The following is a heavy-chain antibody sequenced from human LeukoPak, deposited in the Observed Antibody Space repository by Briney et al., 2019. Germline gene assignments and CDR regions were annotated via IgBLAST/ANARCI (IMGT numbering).Heavy chain of an antibody. Sequence: SETPSLTCTVSGDSISSYYWSWMRHPPGKGLEWIGYISYSGTTSYNPSLKSRVTISVDTSKNQFSLKLSSVTAADTAVYYCARFSPSDGDYDYWGQGTLVTVSS. CDR2: ISYSGTT. CDR3: ARFSPSDGDYDY. CDR1: GDSISSYY. V-gene: IGHV4-59*01. D-gene: IGHD4-17*01. J-gene: IGHJ4*02.